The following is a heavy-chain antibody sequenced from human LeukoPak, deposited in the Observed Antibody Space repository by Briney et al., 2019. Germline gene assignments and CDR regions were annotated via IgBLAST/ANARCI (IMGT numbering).Heavy chain of an antibody. J-gene: IGHJ4*02. CDR3: SRESGAFCPFGY. D-gene: IGHD1-26*01. V-gene: IGHV4-4*02. Sequence: PSETLSLTCGVSGGSISSTNWRSCVRQPPGQGLEWIGEISLTGETNYNPSLNGRVTMSLDKSRNHLSLSLTSVTAADTAIYYCSRESGAFCPFGYWGQGTLVIVPP. CDR1: GGSISSTNW. CDR2: ISLTGET.